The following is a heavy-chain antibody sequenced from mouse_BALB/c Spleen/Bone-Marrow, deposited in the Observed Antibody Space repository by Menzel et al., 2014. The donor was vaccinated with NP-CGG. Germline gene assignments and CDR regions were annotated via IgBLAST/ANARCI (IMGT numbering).Heavy chain of an antibody. D-gene: IGHD2-4*01. CDR1: GYTFTDNW. V-gene: IGHV1-69*01. CDR2: IDTSDSYT. Sequence: VQLQQSGAELGMPGASVKMSCKASGYTFTDNWIYWVKQRPGQGLEWIGAIDTSDSYTNYNQKFMGKASLTVDASSSTAYVQVSSLTSDDSAVYYCAGGGHDFSLDYWGQGTSVTVSS. J-gene: IGHJ4*01. CDR3: AGGGHDFSLDY.